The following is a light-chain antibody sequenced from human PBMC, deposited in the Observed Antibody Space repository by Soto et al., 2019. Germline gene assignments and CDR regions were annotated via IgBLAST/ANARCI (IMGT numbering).Light chain of an antibody. Sequence: EIVLTKSPGTLSLSPGERATLSCRASQSVDNNYVAWFQQKPGQAPRLLIYDASSTATGIPDRFSGSGSGTDCTLTISRLEPEDFAVYYCQQCAHSPLTFGGGTKVEIK. V-gene: IGKV3-20*01. CDR1: QSVDNNY. CDR2: DAS. J-gene: IGKJ4*01. CDR3: QQCAHSPLT.